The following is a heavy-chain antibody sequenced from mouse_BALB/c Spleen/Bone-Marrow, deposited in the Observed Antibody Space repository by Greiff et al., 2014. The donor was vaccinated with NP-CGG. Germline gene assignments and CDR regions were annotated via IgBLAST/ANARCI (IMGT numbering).Heavy chain of an antibody. CDR3: TGAPGFAD. Sequence: GSELVRPGASVKLSCKASGYTFTSYWLHWVKQRPGQGLEWIGNIYPGSGSTNYDEKFRSKATLTVDTSSSTAYMQLSSLTSVDSAVYYCTGAPGFADWGQGTLVTVSA. J-gene: IGHJ3*01. CDR2: IYPGSGST. V-gene: IGHV1S22*01. CDR1: GYTFTSYW.